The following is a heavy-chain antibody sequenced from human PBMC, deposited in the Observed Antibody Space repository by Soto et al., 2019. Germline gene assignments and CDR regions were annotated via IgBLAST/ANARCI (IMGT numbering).Heavy chain of an antibody. V-gene: IGHV3-9*01. J-gene: IGHJ4*02. Sequence: EVYLVESGGSLVQPGRSLRLSCAASGFTFDDYAMHWVRQAPGKGLEWVAGISWNSANIDYADSVKGQFTISRDNDKNSLYLRMNSLRAEDTALYYCAKDVIHLGLYYFDHWGQGPLVTVSS. CDR3: AKDVIHLGLYYFDH. D-gene: IGHD3-16*01. CDR2: ISWNSANI. CDR1: GFTFDDYA.